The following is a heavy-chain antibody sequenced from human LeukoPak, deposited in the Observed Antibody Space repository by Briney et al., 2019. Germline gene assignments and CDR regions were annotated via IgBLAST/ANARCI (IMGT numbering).Heavy chain of an antibody. D-gene: IGHD4-17*01. Sequence: TGGSLRLSCVASGLTFSTYSMNWVRQAPGKGLEWVSSISSSSDYIYYADSVKGRFTISRDNAKNSVFLQMNSLRAEDTAVYYCARDLYGDYPFDYWGQGTLVTVSS. CDR1: GLTFSTYS. V-gene: IGHV3-21*01. J-gene: IGHJ4*02. CDR2: ISSSSDYI. CDR3: ARDLYGDYPFDY.